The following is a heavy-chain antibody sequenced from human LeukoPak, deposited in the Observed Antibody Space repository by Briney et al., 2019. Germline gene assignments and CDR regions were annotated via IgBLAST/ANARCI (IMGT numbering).Heavy chain of an antibody. V-gene: IGHV3-23*01. CDR3: AFKGGHYYHFDA. CDR2: VSNGGSST. D-gene: IGHD3-22*01. CDR1: GFDFGTYA. Sequence: GGSLRLSCVASGFDFGTYAMSWVRQAPGKGPEWVSTVSNGGSSTYYADSVRGRFTVSRDNSKNTLYLQMNSPRAEDTATYYCAFKGGHYYHFDAWGQGTLVTVSS. J-gene: IGHJ4*02.